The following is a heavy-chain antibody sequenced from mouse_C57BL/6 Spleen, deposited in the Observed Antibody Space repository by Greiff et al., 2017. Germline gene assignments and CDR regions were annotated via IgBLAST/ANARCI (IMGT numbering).Heavy chain of an antibody. D-gene: IGHD1-1*01. V-gene: IGHV1-52*01. CDR1: GYTFTSYW. Sequence: QVQLQQPGAELVRPGSSVKLSCKASGYTFTSYWMHWVKQRPIQGLEWIGNIDPSDSETHYNQKFKDKATLTVDKSSSTAYRQLSSLTSEDSAVYYGEREGYYYGSKGFDYWGQGTTLTVSS. CDR3: EREGYYYGSKGFDY. CDR2: IDPSDSET. J-gene: IGHJ2*01.